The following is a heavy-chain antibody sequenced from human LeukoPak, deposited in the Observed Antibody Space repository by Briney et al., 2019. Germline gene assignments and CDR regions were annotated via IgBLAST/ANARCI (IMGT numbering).Heavy chain of an antibody. CDR1: GYTLTELS. CDR2: FDPEDGET. Sequence: ASVKVSCKVSGYTLTELSMHWVRQAPGKGLEWMGGFDPEDGETIYAQKFQGRVTMTEDTSTDTAYMELSSLRSEDTAVYYCAIDRVAVAGTGRPLDYWGQGTLVTVSS. J-gene: IGHJ4*02. D-gene: IGHD6-19*01. CDR3: AIDRVAVAGTGRPLDY. V-gene: IGHV1-24*01.